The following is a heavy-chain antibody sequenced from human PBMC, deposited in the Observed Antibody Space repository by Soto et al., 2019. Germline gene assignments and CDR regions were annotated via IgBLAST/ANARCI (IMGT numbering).Heavy chain of an antibody. CDR3: ARPREAGKYYYGVDV. D-gene: IGHD6-19*01. J-gene: IGHJ6*02. Sequence: PGESLKISCKGSGYSFTSYWIAWVRQMPGKGLEWMGIIYPGHSDTRYSPSFRGQVTISADKSISTAYLQWSSLKASDTAMYYCARPREAGKYYYGVDVWGQGTTVTVSS. V-gene: IGHV5-51*01. CDR1: GYSFTSYW. CDR2: IYPGHSDT.